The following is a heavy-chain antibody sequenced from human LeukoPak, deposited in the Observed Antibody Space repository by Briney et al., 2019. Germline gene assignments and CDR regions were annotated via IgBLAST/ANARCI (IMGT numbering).Heavy chain of an antibody. Sequence: SETLSLTCAVYSESFSGYYWSWIRQPPGKGLEWIGEINHSRTTNSNYNPSLKSRVTISLDTSKNEFSLNLRSVTAADTAVYYCASRVRLGELSDAFDIWGQGTMVTVSS. CDR1: SESFSGYY. CDR3: ASRVRLGELSDAFDI. J-gene: IGHJ3*02. V-gene: IGHV4-34*01. CDR2: INHSRTTNS. D-gene: IGHD3-16*02.